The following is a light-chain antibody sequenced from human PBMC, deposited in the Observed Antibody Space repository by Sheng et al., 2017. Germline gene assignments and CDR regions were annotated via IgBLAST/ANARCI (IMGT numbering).Light chain of an antibody. J-gene: IGKJ1*01. CDR2: RAS. Sequence: EIVLTQSPGTLSLSPGERATLSCRASQRVSSDFLAWYQQKPGQAPRLLIYRASSRATGIPDRFSGSGSGTDFTLTVSRLEPEDFAVYYCQQYTDSPRTFGQGTEGG. V-gene: IGKV3-20*01. CDR3: QQYTDSPRT. CDR1: QRVSSDF.